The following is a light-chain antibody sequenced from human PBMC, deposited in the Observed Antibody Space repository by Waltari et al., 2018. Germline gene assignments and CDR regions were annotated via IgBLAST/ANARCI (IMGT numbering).Light chain of an antibody. CDR3: QQRYKWPLT. CDR1: QSVSTY. Sequence: EIVLTRSPATLSLSPGERATLSCRASQSVSTYLAWYQQRPGQPPRLLIYDSSSRATGIPARFSGSGSETDFTLTISSLEPEDFAVYYCQQRYKWPLTFGGGSKVEI. V-gene: IGKV3-11*01. CDR2: DSS. J-gene: IGKJ4*01.